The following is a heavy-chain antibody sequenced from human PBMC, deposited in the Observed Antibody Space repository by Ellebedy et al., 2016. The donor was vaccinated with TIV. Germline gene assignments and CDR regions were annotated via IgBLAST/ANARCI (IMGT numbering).Heavy chain of an antibody. CDR1: GYTFTSYG. CDR2: INPYNGKT. V-gene: IGHV1-18*01. J-gene: IGHJ5*02. CDR3: ARDGPWGYHWFDP. D-gene: IGHD3-16*02. Sequence: AASVKVSCKASGYTFTSYGISWVRQAPGQGREWMGWINPYNGKTNYVQKLQDRVTMTTDTSTSTAYMELRSLRSADAAVYYCARDGPWGYHWFDPWGQGTLVTVSS.